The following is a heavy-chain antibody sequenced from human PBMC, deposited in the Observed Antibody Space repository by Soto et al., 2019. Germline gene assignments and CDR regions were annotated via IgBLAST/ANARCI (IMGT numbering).Heavy chain of an antibody. Sequence: QVQLQESGPGLVKPSQTLSLTCTVSGGSITSGGYYWSWIRQHPGKGLEWMGHIYYSGSTNYNPSVKSRVPKSVDTSKNQFSLTVSSVTAADTAVYYCARDGGYSFGYNGNFDYWGQGTLVTVSS. D-gene: IGHD5-18*01. J-gene: IGHJ4*02. CDR1: GGSITSGGYY. CDR2: IYYSGST. CDR3: ARDGGYSFGYNGNFDY. V-gene: IGHV4-31*03.